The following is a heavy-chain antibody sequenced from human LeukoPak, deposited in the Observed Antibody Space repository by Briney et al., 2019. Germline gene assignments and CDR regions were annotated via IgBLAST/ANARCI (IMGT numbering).Heavy chain of an antibody. CDR2: ISSSGRTI. CDR3: ARERWDLLGFDY. D-gene: IGHD1-26*01. V-gene: IGHV3-48*03. CDR1: GFTFSSYE. Sequence: PGGSLRLSCAASGFTFSSYEMTWVRQAPGKGLEWVSYISSSGRTIYYADSVKGRFTISRDNAKNSLYLQMNSLRAEDTALYYCARERWDLLGFDYWGQGTLVTVSS. J-gene: IGHJ4*02.